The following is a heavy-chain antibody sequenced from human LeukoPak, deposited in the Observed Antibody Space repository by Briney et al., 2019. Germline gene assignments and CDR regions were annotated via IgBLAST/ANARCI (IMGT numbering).Heavy chain of an antibody. CDR3: AGGSGTYYSLANY. J-gene: IGHJ4*02. D-gene: IGHD3-10*01. CDR1: GDSVSSNSAA. Sequence: SQTLSLTCAISGDSVSSNSAAWSWIRQSASRGLEWLGWTYYRSKWYSEYAVSVKSRITISPDTSKNQFSLQLNSVTPEDTAVYYCAGGSGTYYSLANYWGQGTLVTVSS. V-gene: IGHV6-1*01. CDR2: TYYRSKWYS.